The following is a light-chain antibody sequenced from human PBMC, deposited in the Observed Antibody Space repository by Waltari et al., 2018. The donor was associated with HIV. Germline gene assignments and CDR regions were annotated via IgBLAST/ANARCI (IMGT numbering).Light chain of an antibody. CDR2: DNN. CDR3: GTWDRSLSAAV. CDR1: TSTIGNDY. V-gene: IGLV1-51*01. Sequence: QSVLTQPPSVSAAPGQKVTISCSGSTSTIGNDYVPWYQHVPGAAPRLLIYDNNKRPSGIPDRFSGSRSGTSATLGITGLQTGDEAHYYCGTWDRSLSAAVFGGGTKLTVL. J-gene: IGLJ3*02.